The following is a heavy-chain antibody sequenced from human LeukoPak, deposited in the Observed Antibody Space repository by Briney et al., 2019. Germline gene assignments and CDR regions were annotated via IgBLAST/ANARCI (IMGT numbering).Heavy chain of an antibody. Sequence: SETLSLTCAVSGGSISSGGYSWSWIRQPPGKGLEWIGEINHSGSTNYNPSLKSRVTISVDTSKNQFSLKLSSVTAADTAVYYCARGRDYDYVWGSYRYHRGENFDYWGQGTLVTVSS. D-gene: IGHD3-16*02. CDR1: GGSISSGGYS. CDR3: ARGRDYDYVWGSYRYHRGENFDY. J-gene: IGHJ4*02. V-gene: IGHV4-30-2*01. CDR2: INHSGST.